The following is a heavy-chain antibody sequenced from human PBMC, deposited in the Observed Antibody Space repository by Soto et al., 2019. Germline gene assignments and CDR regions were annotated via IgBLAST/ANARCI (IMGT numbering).Heavy chain of an antibody. CDR3: ARGLVMATTRGDY. Sequence: QVQLQQWGAGLLKPSETLSLTCAVYGGSFSGYYWSWIRQPPGKGLEWIGEINHSGSTNYNPSLKSRVTISVDTSKNQFSLKLSSVTAADTAVYYCARGLVMATTRGDYWGQGTLVTVSS. D-gene: IGHD2-21*01. V-gene: IGHV4-34*01. CDR1: GGSFSGYY. J-gene: IGHJ4*02. CDR2: INHSGST.